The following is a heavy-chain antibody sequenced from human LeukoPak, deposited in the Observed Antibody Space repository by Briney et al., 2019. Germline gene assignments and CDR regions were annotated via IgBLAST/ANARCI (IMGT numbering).Heavy chain of an antibody. Sequence: GGSLRLSCAVSGFTFSSYSMTWVRQAPGKGLEWVSYISSTSSTVYYADSVKGRFTISRDNVKNSLYLQMNSLKTEDTAVYYCGRNIAQWGQGTQVTVSS. CDR2: ISSTSSTV. CDR1: GFTFSSYS. V-gene: IGHV3-48*01. J-gene: IGHJ4*02. CDR3: GRNIAQ.